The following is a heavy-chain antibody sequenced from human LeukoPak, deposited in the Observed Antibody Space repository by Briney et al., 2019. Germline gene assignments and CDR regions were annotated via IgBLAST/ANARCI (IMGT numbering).Heavy chain of an antibody. CDR3: AKGHKNWNFDY. Sequence: GGSLRLSCAASGFTFSSYGMHWVRQAPGKGLEWVAVIWYDGSNKYYAGSVKGRFTISRDNSKNTLYLQMNSLRAEDTAVYYCAKGHKNWNFDYWGQGTLVTVSS. D-gene: IGHD1-1*01. J-gene: IGHJ4*02. V-gene: IGHV3-33*06. CDR2: IWYDGSNK. CDR1: GFTFSSYG.